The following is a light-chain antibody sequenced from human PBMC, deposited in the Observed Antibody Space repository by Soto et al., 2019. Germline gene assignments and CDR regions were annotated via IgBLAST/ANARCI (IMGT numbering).Light chain of an antibody. CDR1: SSDVGGYNY. CDR2: DVS. Sequence: QSVLTQPRSVSGSPGQSVTISCTGTSSDVGGYNYVSWYQQHPGKAPKLMIYDVSKRPSGVPDRFSGSKSGDTASLTISGLQAEDEADYYCSSYAGSYTHVVFGGGTKVTVL. V-gene: IGLV2-11*01. J-gene: IGLJ2*01. CDR3: SSYAGSYTHVV.